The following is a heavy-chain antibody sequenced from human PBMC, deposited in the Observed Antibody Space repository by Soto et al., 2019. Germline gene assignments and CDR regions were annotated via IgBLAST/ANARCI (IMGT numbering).Heavy chain of an antibody. V-gene: IGHV1-69*12. D-gene: IGHD2-2*01. J-gene: IGHJ6*02. CDR3: AVGPSAAAWYSHGMDV. Sequence: QVQLVQSGAEVKKPGSSVKVSCKASGDTFSRYSISWVRQAPGQGLEWMGGIFPVFGTATYAQKFQGRVMITAEESTNTAYMDLSSLTSEDTAVYYCAVGPSAAAWYSHGMDVWGQGTTVTVSS. CDR1: GDTFSRYS. CDR2: IFPVFGTA.